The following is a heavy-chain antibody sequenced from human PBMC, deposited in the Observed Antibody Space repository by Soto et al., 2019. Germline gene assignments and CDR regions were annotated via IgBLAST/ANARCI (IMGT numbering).Heavy chain of an antibody. D-gene: IGHD3-16*02. V-gene: IGHV3-49*03. CDR2: IRSKAYGGTT. CDR3: TRFEYYDYIWGSYRLLGDAFDI. Sequence: GGSLRLSCTASGFTFGDYAMSWFRQAPGKGLEWVGFIRSKAYGGTTEYAASVKGRFTISRDDSKSIAYLQMNSLKTEDTAVYYCTRFEYYDYIWGSYRLLGDAFDIWGQGTMVTVSS. CDR1: GFTFGDYA. J-gene: IGHJ3*02.